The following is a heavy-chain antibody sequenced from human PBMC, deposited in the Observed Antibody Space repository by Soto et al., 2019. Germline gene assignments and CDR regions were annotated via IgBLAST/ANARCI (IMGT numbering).Heavy chain of an antibody. J-gene: IGHJ4*02. CDR3: ARVDHSGYLAILTDY. V-gene: IGHV4-31*03. D-gene: IGHD3-3*02. CDR1: GDSLSSGGHY. Sequence: QVHLQESGPGLVNPSQTLALTCTVSGDSLSSGGHYWIWIRQHPLKRLEWIGHISDSVNTYYSPSLRGRVTISAEMSKHQFTLNLRSVTAADTAVYYCARVDHSGYLAILTDYWGKGNMLT. CDR2: ISDSVNT.